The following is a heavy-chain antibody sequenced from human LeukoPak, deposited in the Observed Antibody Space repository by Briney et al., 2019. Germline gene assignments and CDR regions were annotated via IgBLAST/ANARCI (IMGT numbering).Heavy chain of an antibody. J-gene: IGHJ3*02. CDR1: GYTFTSYY. CDR2: INPSGGST. Sequence: ASVKVSCKASGYTFTSYYMHWVRQAPGQGLEWMGIINPSGGSTSYAQKFQGRVTMTRDMSTSTVYMELSSLRSEDTAVYYCARDVRGGSSPRGGAFDIWGQGTMVTVSS. V-gene: IGHV1-46*01. CDR3: ARDVRGGSSPRGGAFDI. D-gene: IGHD6-6*01.